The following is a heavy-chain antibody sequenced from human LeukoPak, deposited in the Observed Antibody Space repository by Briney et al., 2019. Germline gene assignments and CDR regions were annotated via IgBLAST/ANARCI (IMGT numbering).Heavy chain of an antibody. Sequence: GGSLRLSCAASGFTFSSYAMSWVRQAPGKGLERVSAISGSGGSTYYADSVKGRFTISRDNSKNTLYLQMNSLRAEDTAVYYCAKDDPFWSGYYYYGMDVWGQGTTVTVSS. CDR2: ISGSGGST. D-gene: IGHD3-3*01. CDR1: GFTFSSYA. V-gene: IGHV3-23*01. J-gene: IGHJ6*02. CDR3: AKDDPFWSGYYYYGMDV.